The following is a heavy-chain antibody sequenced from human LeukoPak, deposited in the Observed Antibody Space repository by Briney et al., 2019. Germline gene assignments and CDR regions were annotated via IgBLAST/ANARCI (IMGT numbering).Heavy chain of an antibody. CDR2: IYYSGST. CDR3: ARHVGVVGATYYFDY. V-gene: IGHV4-59*08. J-gene: IGHJ4*02. CDR1: GGSISSYY. Sequence: SETLSLTCTVSGGSISSYYWSWIRQPPGKGLEWIGYIYYSGSTNYNPSLKSRVTISVDTSKNQFSLKLSSVTAADTAVYHCARHVGVVGATYYFDYWGQGTLVTVSS. D-gene: IGHD1-26*01.